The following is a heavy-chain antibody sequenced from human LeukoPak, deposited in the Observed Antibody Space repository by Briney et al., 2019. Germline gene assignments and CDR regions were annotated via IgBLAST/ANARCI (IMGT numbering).Heavy chain of an antibody. D-gene: IGHD6-6*01. CDR2: IYYTGST. Sequence: KPSETLSLTCSVSGGSISSLYWSWIRQPPGKGLEWIRYIYYTGSTNYNPSLKSRVTIFVDMSKNQFSLRLSSVTAADTALYYCARHRAYSSSSPSDYWGQGTLVTVSS. CDR1: GGSISSLY. V-gene: IGHV4-59*08. CDR3: ARHRAYSSSSPSDY. J-gene: IGHJ4*02.